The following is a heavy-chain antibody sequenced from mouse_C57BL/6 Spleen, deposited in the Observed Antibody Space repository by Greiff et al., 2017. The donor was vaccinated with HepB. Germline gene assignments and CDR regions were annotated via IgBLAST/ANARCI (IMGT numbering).Heavy chain of an antibody. CDR2: ISSGGSYT. Sequence: EVQGVESGGDLVKPGGSLKLSCAASGFTFSSYGMSWVRQTPDKRLEWVATISSGGSYTYYPDSVKGRFTISRDNAKNTLYLQMSSLKSEDTSMYYCARREDGAYAMDYWGQGTSVTVSS. CDR3: ARREDGAYAMDY. J-gene: IGHJ4*01. CDR1: GFTFSSYG. V-gene: IGHV5-6*01.